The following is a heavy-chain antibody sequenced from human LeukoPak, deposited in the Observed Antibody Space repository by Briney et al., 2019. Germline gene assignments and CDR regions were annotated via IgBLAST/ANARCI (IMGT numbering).Heavy chain of an antibody. D-gene: IGHD6-6*01. CDR2: IYPGDSDT. J-gene: IGHJ4*02. CDR1: GYRFTNYW. V-gene: IGHV5-51*01. Sequence: GESLKISCKGSGYRFTNYWIGWVRQVPGKGLEWMGVIYPGDSDTRYSPSFQGQVIISADKSISTAYLQWSSLKASDTAMYFCARHRVAYTSSREFDYWGQGTLVTVSS. CDR3: ARHRVAYTSSREFDY.